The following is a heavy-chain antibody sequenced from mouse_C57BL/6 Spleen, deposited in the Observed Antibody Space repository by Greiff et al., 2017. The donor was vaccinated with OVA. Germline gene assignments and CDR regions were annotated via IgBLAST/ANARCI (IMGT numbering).Heavy chain of an antibody. CDR2: IDPETGGT. CDR3: TREKNWDGCAY. CDR1: GYTFTDYE. D-gene: IGHD4-1*01. V-gene: IGHV1-15*01. Sequence: QVQLKQSGAELVRPGASVTLSCKASGYTFTDYEMHWVKQTPVHGLEWIGAIDPETGGTAYNQKFKGKAILTADKSSSTAYMELRSLTSEDSAVYYCTREKNWDGCAYGGKGTLVTVSA. J-gene: IGHJ3*01.